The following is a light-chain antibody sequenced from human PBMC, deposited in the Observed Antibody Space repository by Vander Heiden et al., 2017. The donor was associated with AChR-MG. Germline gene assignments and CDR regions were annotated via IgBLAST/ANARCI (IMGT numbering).Light chain of an antibody. CDR1: QSVSIY. Sequence: EIVLTQSPATLSLSPGERATLSCRASQSVSIYLAWYQQKPGQAPRLLIYDAYTRATGIPARFSGSGSGTDFTLTISSLEPEDFTVYYCQQRGNWLRTTFGQGTRLEIK. CDR2: DAY. J-gene: IGKJ5*01. CDR3: QQRGNWLRTT. V-gene: IGKV3-11*01.